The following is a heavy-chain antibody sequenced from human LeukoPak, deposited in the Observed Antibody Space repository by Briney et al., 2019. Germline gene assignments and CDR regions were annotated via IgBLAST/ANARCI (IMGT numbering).Heavy chain of an antibody. CDR2: IYYSGST. Sequence: SETLSLTCTVSGGSISSYYWSWIRQPPGKGLEWIGYIYYSGSTNYNPSLKSRVTISVDTSKNQFSLKLSSVTAADTAVYYCARKVEAAAGPIYYYYYMDVWGKGTTVTVSS. CDR3: ARKVEAAAGPIYYYYYMDV. CDR1: GGSISSYY. V-gene: IGHV4-59*01. J-gene: IGHJ6*03. D-gene: IGHD6-13*01.